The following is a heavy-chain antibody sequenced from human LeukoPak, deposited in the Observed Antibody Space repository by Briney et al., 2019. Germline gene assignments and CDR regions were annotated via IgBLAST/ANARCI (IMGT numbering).Heavy chain of an antibody. CDR2: IFPSDSDT. Sequence: SGESLKISCKGSGYSFTSYWIGWLRQMPGKGLEWMGVIFPSDSDTRYSPSFEGQVTISADKSITTAYLQWSSLKASDTAMYYCAIKSGRYRDAFDIWGQGTMVTVSS. V-gene: IGHV5-51*01. J-gene: IGHJ3*02. D-gene: IGHD1-26*01. CDR1: GYSFTSYW. CDR3: AIKSGRYRDAFDI.